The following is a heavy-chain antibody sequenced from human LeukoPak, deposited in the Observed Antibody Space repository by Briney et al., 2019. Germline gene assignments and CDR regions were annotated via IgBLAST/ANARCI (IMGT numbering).Heavy chain of an antibody. J-gene: IGHJ4*02. D-gene: IGHD6-19*01. CDR1: GFTFSNYA. Sequence: GGSLRLSCAASGFTFSNYAMSWVRQAPGKGLEWVSAISGSGGSTYFADSVKGRFTISRDNSKNTLYLQMNSLRVEDTAVYYCAKDLVGRQWLAPRDYWGQGTLVSVSS. V-gene: IGHV3-23*01. CDR3: AKDLVGRQWLAPRDY. CDR2: ISGSGGST.